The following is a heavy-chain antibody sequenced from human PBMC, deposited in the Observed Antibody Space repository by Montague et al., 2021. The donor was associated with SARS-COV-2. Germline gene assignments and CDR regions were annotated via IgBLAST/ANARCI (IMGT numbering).Heavy chain of an antibody. CDR3: ARGSDYYDSSAGDYYGMDV. D-gene: IGHD3-22*01. Sequence: SETLSLTCTVSGGSISSYYWSWIRQPPGKGLEWIGYIYYSGSTNYNPSLKSRVTISVDTSKNQFSLKLSSVTAADTAVYYCARGSDYYDSSAGDYYGMDVWGQGTTVTVSS. CDR1: GGSISSYY. J-gene: IGHJ6*02. V-gene: IGHV4-59*01. CDR2: IYYSGST.